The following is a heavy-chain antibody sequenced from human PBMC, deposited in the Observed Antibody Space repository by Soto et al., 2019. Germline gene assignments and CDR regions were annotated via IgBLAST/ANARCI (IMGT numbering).Heavy chain of an antibody. CDR3: ARPLKFGQVAFDI. CDR2: IYYSGST. J-gene: IGHJ3*02. D-gene: IGHD3-10*01. CDR1: GGSISSSSYY. Sequence: PSETLSLTCTVSGGSISSSSYYWGWIRQPPGKGLEWIGSIYYSGSTYYNPSLKSRVTISVDTSKNQFSLKLSSVTAADTAVYYCARPLKFGQVAFDIWGQGTMVTVSS. V-gene: IGHV4-39*01.